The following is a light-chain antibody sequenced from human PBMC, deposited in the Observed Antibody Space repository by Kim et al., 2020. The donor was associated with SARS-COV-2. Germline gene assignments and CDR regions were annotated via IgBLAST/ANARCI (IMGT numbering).Light chain of an antibody. Sequence: GPRVTISCSGRSSNIGSNTVNWYQQRPGTAPKLLIYSNNQRPSGVPDRFSGSKSGTSASLAISGLQSEDEADYYCAAWDDSLNGVVFGGGTQLTVL. CDR1: SSNIGSNT. J-gene: IGLJ2*01. V-gene: IGLV1-44*01. CDR3: AAWDDSLNGVV. CDR2: SNN.